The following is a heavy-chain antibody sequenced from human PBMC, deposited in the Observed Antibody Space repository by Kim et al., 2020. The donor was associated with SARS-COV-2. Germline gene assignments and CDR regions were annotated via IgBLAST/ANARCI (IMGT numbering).Heavy chain of an antibody. CDR1: GFTFSNFW. D-gene: IGHD5-12*01. CDR3: VASLGDY. J-gene: IGHJ4*02. CDR2: INNDGKIT. V-gene: IGHV3-74*01. Sequence: GGSLRLSCTASGFTFSNFWMHWVRQAPGEGLEWVSRINNDGKITTYAGSVKGRFTISRDNAKNTLYLQMNSLGAEDTAFYYCVASLGDYWGQGTLVAVS.